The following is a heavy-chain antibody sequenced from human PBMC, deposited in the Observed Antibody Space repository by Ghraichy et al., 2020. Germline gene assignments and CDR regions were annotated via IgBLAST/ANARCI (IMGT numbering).Heavy chain of an antibody. V-gene: IGHV3-7*03. Sequence: PGGSLRLSCAASGFTFRSYWMRWVRQAPGRGLEWVANINQDGSDKRYVDSVKGRFTISRDNTRDSVSLQMNSLRAEDAAVYYCHTYYYSLGFDYWGRGTLVTVSP. CDR2: INQDGSDK. J-gene: IGHJ4*02. CDR1: GFTFRSYW. D-gene: IGHD3-22*01. CDR3: HTYYYSLGFDY.